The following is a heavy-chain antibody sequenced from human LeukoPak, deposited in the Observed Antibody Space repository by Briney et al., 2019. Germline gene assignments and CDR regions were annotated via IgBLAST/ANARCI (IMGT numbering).Heavy chain of an antibody. J-gene: IGHJ3*02. CDR2: IYYSGST. V-gene: IGHV4-31*01. CDR3: ARGEFDILTGYDAFDI. CDR1: GGSISSGGYY. Sequence: SSETLSLTCTVSGGSISSGGYYWSWIRQPPGKGLEWIAYIYYSGSTSYNPSLKSLVAISGATTKNQFSLKLSSVTAADTAVYYCARGEFDILTGYDAFDIWGQGTMVTVSS. D-gene: IGHD3-9*01.